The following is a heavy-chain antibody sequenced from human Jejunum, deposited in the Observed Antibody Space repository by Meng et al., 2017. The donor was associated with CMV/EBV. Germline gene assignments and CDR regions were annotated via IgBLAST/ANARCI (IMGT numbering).Heavy chain of an antibody. Sequence: VRQAPGKGLEWVSGISWDSANVGYADFVKGRFTISRDNAKKSLYLQMNNLTAADTALYYCTKDILYCSGGACTPGNYDYFYAMDVWGQGTTVTVS. CDR3: TKDILYCSGGACTPGNYDYFYAMDV. CDR2: ISWDSANV. J-gene: IGHJ6*02. V-gene: IGHV3-9*01. D-gene: IGHD2-15*01.